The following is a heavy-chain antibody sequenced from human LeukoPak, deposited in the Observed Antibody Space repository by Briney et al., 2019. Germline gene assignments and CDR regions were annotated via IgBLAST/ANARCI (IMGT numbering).Heavy chain of an antibody. CDR1: GFTFSSYG. Sequence: PGGSLRLSCAASGFTFSSYGMHWVRQAPGKGLEWVAVIWYDGSNKYYADSVKGRFTISRDNSKDPLYLQMNSLRAEDTAVYYCAREAYSNLGDGGAWFDYWGQGTLVTVSS. CDR2: IWYDGSNK. J-gene: IGHJ4*02. V-gene: IGHV3-33*01. D-gene: IGHD3-16*01. CDR3: AREAYSNLGDGGAWFDY.